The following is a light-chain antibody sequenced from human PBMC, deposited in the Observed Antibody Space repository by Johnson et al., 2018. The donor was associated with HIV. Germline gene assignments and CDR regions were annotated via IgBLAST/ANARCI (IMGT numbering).Light chain of an antibody. Sequence: QSVLMQPPSVSAAPGQKVTISCSGSSSNIGNNYVSWYQKLPGTAPKLLIYENKKRPSGIPDRFSGSKSGTSATLGITGLQTGDEADYYCGTWDNSLRGCYAFGSGTNVTVL. J-gene: IGLJ1*01. V-gene: IGLV1-51*01. CDR3: GTWDNSLRGCYA. CDR2: ENK. CDR1: SSNIGNNY.